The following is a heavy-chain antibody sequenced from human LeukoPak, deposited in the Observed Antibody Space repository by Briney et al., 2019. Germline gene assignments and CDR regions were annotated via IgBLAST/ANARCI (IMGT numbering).Heavy chain of an antibody. V-gene: IGHV3-30*02. CDR1: GFTFSTYG. CDR2: IRYDGSNK. D-gene: IGHD3-22*01. CDR3: ARGRPPPPSFYDSSGYSYFDY. J-gene: IGHJ4*02. Sequence: GGSLRLSCAASGFTFSTYGMHWVRQAPGKGLEWVAFIRYDGSNKYYADSVKGRFTISRDNSKNTLYLQMNSLRAEDTAVYYCARGRPPPPSFYDSSGYSYFDYWGQGTLVTVSS.